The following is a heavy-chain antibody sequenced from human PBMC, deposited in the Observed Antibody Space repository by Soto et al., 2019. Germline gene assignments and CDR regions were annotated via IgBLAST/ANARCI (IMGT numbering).Heavy chain of an antibody. CDR2: ISSSSAYI. J-gene: IGHJ4*02. D-gene: IGHD3-16*01. CDR1: GFTFGSFT. Sequence: EVHLVEAGGGLVKPGESLTLSCAASGFTFGSFTLTWVRQAPGKGLEWVSSISSSSAYIYYAESVKGRFTISRDNARSTLYLHMNSLRLDYTAVHFCARDGLTFGGDWGQGTLVAVSS. V-gene: IGHV3-21*06. CDR3: ARDGLTFGGD.